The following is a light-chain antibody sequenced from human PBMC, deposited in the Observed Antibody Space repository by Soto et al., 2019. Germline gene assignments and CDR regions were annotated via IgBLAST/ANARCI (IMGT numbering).Light chain of an antibody. CDR2: DAS. V-gene: IGKV3-11*01. Sequence: EVVLTQSPATLSLSPGDRATLSCRASQSVSSHLAWYQQKPGQAPRLLIYDASHRATGIPARFSGSGSGSDFTLTISSLAPEDFAVYYCQQRSNWPRTFGQGPKLEIK. J-gene: IGKJ2*01. CDR1: QSVSSH. CDR3: QQRSNWPRT.